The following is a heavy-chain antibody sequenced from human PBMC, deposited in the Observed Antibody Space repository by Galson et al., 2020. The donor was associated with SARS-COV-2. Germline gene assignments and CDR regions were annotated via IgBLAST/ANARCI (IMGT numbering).Heavy chain of an antibody. J-gene: IGHJ4*02. CDR2: IYYSGST. CDR1: GGSISSGGYY. V-gene: IGHV4-31*11. Sequence: SETLSLTCAVSGGSISSGGYYWSWIRQHPGKGLEWIGYIYYSGSTYYNPSLKSRVTISVDTSKNQFSLKLSSVTAADTAVYYCARAYGDYAIYFDYWGQGTLVTVSS. CDR3: ARAYGDYAIYFDY. D-gene: IGHD4-17*01.